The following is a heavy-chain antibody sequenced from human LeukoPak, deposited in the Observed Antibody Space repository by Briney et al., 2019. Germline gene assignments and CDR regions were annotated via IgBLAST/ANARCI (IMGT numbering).Heavy chain of an antibody. J-gene: IGHJ4*02. V-gene: IGHV3-20*04. CDR3: ARESRDSSGYYYGLSDY. Sequence: GGSLRLSCAASGFTFDDYGMSWVRQAPGKGLEWVSGINWNGGSTGYADSVKGRFTISRDNAKNSLYLQMNSLRAEDTAVYYCARESRDSSGYYYGLSDYWGQGTLVTVSS. D-gene: IGHD3-22*01. CDR2: INWNGGST. CDR1: GFTFDDYG.